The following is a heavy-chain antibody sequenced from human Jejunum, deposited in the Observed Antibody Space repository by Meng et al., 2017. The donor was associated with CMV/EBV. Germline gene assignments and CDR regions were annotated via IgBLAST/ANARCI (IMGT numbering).Heavy chain of an antibody. CDR2: MSSSGRNI. D-gene: IGHD6-13*01. J-gene: IGHJ3*01. CDR3: ARYSTSNAFDL. V-gene: IGHV3-48*03. CDR1: GFTFSSYE. Sequence: AASGFTFSSYEMTWVRQAPGKGLEWVSYMSSSGRNIYYVDSVKGRFTISRDIAKNSLYLQMNSLRADDTAVYYCARYSTSNAFDLWGQGTLVTVSS.